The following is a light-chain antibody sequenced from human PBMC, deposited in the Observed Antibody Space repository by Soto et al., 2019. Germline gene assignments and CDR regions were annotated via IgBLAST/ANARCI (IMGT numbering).Light chain of an antibody. V-gene: IGLV2-14*03. Sequence: QSALTQPASVSGSPGQSITISCTGASSDVGGYKYVSWYQPHPGKAPKLLIYDVTIRPSGVSDRFSGSKSGNTASLTISGLQAEDESTYYCSSYTSTSTLVLFGGGTKVTVL. CDR3: SSYTSTSTLVL. CDR1: SSDVGGYKY. J-gene: IGLJ2*01. CDR2: DVT.